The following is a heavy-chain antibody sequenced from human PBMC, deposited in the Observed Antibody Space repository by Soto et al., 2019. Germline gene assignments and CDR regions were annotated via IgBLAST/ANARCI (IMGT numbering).Heavy chain of an antibody. J-gene: IGHJ4*01. CDR2: ISSDGDNT. CDR3: AIAMPGKWHPIDY. CDR1: GFTFNIYA. V-gene: IGHV3-64*04. Sequence: GGSLRLSCSASGFTFNIYAMHWVRQAPGKGLEYVSGISSDGDNTCYADSVKGRFTISRDISKNTLYLQMNSLRVEDTAVYYWAIAMPGKWHPIDYWGHGTLVTVSS. D-gene: IGHD1-1*01.